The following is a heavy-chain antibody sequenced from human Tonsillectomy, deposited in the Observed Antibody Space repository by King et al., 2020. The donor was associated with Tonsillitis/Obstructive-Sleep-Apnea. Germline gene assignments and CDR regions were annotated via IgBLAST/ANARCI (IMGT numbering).Heavy chain of an antibody. CDR3: ASLVGYCSGGRCPYYFDH. D-gene: IGHD2-15*01. Sequence: QLVQSGAEVKKPGESLKISCKGSGYSFSNYWIGWVRQMPGRGLEWMGIIYPANSDTRYSPSFQGQVTISADKSISTAYLQWSSLKASDTAMYYCASLVGYCSGGRCPYYFDHWGQGTQVTVSS. CDR1: GYSFSNYW. CDR2: IYPANSDT. J-gene: IGHJ4*02. V-gene: IGHV5-51*01.